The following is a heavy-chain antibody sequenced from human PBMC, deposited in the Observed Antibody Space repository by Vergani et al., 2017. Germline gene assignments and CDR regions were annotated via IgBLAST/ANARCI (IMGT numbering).Heavy chain of an antibody. CDR2: MNPNSGNT. CDR1: GGTFSSYA. V-gene: IGHV1-8*02. Sequence: QVQLVQSGAEVKKPGSSVKVSCKASGGTFSSYAISWVRQATGQGLEWMGWMNPNSGNTGYAQKFQGRVTMTRNTSISTAYMELSSLRSEDTAVYYCARIVDTAMAWGQGTLVTVSS. J-gene: IGHJ5*02. D-gene: IGHD5-18*01. CDR3: ARIVDTAMA.